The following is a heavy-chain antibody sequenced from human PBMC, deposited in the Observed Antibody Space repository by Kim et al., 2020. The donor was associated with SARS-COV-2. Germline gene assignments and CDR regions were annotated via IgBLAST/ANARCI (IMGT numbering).Heavy chain of an antibody. CDR1: GFTFDDYA. J-gene: IGHJ3*02. CDR2: ISWNSGSI. D-gene: IGHD4-17*01. CDR3: AKDMAGDYGGSAFDI. Sequence: GGSLRLSCAASGFTFDDYAMHWVRQAPGKGLEWVSGISWNSGSIGYADSVKGRFTISRDNAKNSLYLQMNSLRAEDTALYYCAKDMAGDYGGSAFDIWGQGTMVTVSS. V-gene: IGHV3-9*01.